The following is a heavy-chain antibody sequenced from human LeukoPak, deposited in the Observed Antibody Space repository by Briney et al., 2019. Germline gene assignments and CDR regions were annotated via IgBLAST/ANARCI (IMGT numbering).Heavy chain of an antibody. CDR2: INHSGST. Sequence: PSETLSLTCAVYGGSFSVYYWSWFRQPPGKGLEWIGEINHSGSTNYNPSLKSRVTISVDTSKNQFSLKLTSVTAADTAVYYCARGVTIFGVVSKGNWFDPWGQGTLVTVSS. V-gene: IGHV4-34*01. D-gene: IGHD3-3*01. J-gene: IGHJ5*02. CDR3: ARGVTIFGVVSKGNWFDP. CDR1: GGSFSVYY.